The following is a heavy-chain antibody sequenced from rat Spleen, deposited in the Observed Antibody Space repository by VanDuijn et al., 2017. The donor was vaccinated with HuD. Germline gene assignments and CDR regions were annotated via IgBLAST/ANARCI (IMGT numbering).Heavy chain of an antibody. J-gene: IGHJ3*01. V-gene: IGHV5-17*01. CDR2: IIYNGSGT. CDR1: GFTFSDYA. D-gene: IGHD1-4*01. CDR3: ATPTPGIPFAY. Sequence: EVQLVESGGGLVQPGRSLELSCAASGFTFSDYAMAWVRQAPKKGLEWVAIIIYNGSGTYYRDSVKGRFTISRDNAKSTLYLQMDSLRSEDTATYYCATPTPGIPFAYWGQGTLVTVSS.